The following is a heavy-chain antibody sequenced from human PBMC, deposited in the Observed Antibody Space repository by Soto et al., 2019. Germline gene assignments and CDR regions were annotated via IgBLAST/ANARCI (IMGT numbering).Heavy chain of an antibody. J-gene: IGHJ6*02. CDR2: INSYGSST. D-gene: IGHD3-16*01. Sequence: EVQLVESGGGLVLPGGYLRLSCAAYGFTFSRYWMHWVRQAPGKGLVWVSRINSYGSSTHYADSVKGRFTISRDNAKNTLLLQMNSLRAEDTAVYYCATNYAYAEGYYWYGMDVWVQGNTVTVSS. CDR3: ATNYAYAEGYYWYGMDV. V-gene: IGHV3-74*01. CDR1: GFTFSRYW.